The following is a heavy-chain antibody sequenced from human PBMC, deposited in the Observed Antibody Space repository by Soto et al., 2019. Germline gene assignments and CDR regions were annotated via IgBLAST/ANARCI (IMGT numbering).Heavy chain of an antibody. V-gene: IGHV4-38-2*01. CDR3: ERGWYYFDF. J-gene: IGHJ4*02. D-gene: IGHD2-15*01. Sequence: SETLSLTCDVSVEPMTGGYYWGWIRQSPGKGLEWIGSIYYGGTTYYNPSLRSRLAISMDTSKNQFSLRLSSVTAADTALYYCERGWYYFDFWGQGTLVTVSS. CDR1: VEPMTGGYY. CDR2: IYYGGTT.